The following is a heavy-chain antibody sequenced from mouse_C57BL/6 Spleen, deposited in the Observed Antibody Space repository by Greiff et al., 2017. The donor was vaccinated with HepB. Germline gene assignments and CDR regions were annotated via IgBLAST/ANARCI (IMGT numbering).Heavy chain of an antibody. D-gene: IGHD2-5*01. J-gene: IGHJ2*01. CDR2: ILPRSGST. V-gene: IGHV1-9*01. CDR1: GYTFTGYW. Sequence: QVQLQQSGAELMKPGASVKLSCKATGYTFTGYWIEWVKQRPGHGLEWIGEILPRSGSTNYNEQFKGKATFTADTSSNTAYMQLSSLTTEDSAIFYGSRRADYSNFDDRGQGTTLTVSS. CDR3: SRRADYSNFDD.